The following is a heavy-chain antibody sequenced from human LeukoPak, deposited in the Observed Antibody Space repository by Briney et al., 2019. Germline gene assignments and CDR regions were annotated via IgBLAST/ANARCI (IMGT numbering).Heavy chain of an antibody. V-gene: IGHV1-8*01. J-gene: IGHJ5*02. D-gene: IGHD6-13*01. CDR3: ARARPGYSSSWYRYWFDP. CDR1: GYTFTSYD. CDR2: MNPNSGNT. Sequence: GASVKVSCKASGYTFTSYDINWVRQATGRGLEWMGWMNPNSGNTGYAQKFQGRVTMTRNTSISTAYMELSSLRSEDTAVYYCARARPGYSSSWYRYWFDPWGQGTLVTVSS.